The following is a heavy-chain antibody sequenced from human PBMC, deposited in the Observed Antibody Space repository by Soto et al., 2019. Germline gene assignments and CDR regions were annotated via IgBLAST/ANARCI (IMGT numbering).Heavy chain of an antibody. CDR3: AREKRGSSGWYEL. Sequence: SETLSLTCTVSGGSISSYYWSWIRQPPGKGLEWIGYIYYSGSTNYNPSLKSRVTISVDTSKNQFSLKLSSVTAADTAVYYCAREKRGSSGWYELWGQGTLVTVSS. D-gene: IGHD6-19*01. J-gene: IGHJ5*02. V-gene: IGHV4-59*01. CDR2: IYYSGST. CDR1: GGSISSYY.